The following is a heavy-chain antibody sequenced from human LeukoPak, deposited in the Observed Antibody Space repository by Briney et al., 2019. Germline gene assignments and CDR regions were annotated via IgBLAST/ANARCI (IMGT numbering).Heavy chain of an antibody. V-gene: IGHV3-53*01. CDR1: GFTFSSNY. J-gene: IGHJ6*04. D-gene: IGHD2-15*01. CDR3: ASGVVAATRYYYYGMDV. Sequence: GGSLRLSCAASGFTFSSNYMSWVRQAPGKGLEWVAVIYSGGSTYYADSVTGRFTISRDNSKNTLYLQMNSLRAEDTAVYYCASGVVAATRYYYYGMDVWGKGTTVTASS. CDR2: IYSGGST.